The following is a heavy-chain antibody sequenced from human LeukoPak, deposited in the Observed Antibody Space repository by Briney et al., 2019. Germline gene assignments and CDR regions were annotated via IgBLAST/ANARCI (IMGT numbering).Heavy chain of an antibody. CDR1: GFTFSSYA. CDR3: ARGGSRHPSPEDY. CDR2: ISYDGSNK. V-gene: IGHV3-30*04. Sequence: TGGSLRLSCAASGFTFSSYAMHWVRQAPGKGLEWVAVISYDGSNKYYADSVKGRFTISRDNSKNTLYLQMSSLRAEDTAVYYCARGGSRHPSPEDYWGRGTLVTVSS. D-gene: IGHD1-1*01. J-gene: IGHJ4*02.